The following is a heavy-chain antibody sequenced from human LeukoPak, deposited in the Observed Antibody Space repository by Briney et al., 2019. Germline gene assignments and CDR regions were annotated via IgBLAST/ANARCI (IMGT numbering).Heavy chain of an antibody. CDR2: IKQDGSEK. CDR3: ARDHGGVFWFDP. D-gene: IGHD4-23*01. Sequence: PGGSLRLSCAASGFTFGSYWMSWVRQAPGKGLEWVANIKQDGSEKYYVDSVKGRFTISRDNAKNSLYLQMNSLRAEDTAVYYCARDHGGVFWFDPWGQGTLVTVSS. CDR1: GFTFGSYW. V-gene: IGHV3-7*01. J-gene: IGHJ5*02.